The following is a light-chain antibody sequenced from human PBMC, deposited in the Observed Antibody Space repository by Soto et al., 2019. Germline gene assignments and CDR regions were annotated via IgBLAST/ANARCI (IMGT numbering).Light chain of an antibody. Sequence: DIQMTQSPSSVSASVGDGVTITCRASQDINSFLAWYQQKPGKAPNLLIYAASTVHIGVPSRFRGSGSGTAFTLTISSLQPEDFATYFCQQTNHFPFTFGPGTKVDIK. J-gene: IGKJ3*01. CDR2: AAS. V-gene: IGKV1-12*01. CDR3: QQTNHFPFT. CDR1: QDINSF.